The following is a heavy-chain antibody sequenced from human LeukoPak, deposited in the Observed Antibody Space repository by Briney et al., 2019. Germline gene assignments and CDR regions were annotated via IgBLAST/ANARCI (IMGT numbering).Heavy chain of an antibody. D-gene: IGHD2-21*01. CDR2: IDPSGGST. Sequence: ASVKVSCKASGYTFTSYYIHWVRQAPAQGPEWMGVIDPSGGSTNYAQKFEGRVTMTRDTSTSTAYMELSSLRSEDTAVYYCASDIARGGDCWGQGTLVTVSS. J-gene: IGHJ4*02. V-gene: IGHV1-46*01. CDR3: ASDIARGGDC. CDR1: GYTFTSYY.